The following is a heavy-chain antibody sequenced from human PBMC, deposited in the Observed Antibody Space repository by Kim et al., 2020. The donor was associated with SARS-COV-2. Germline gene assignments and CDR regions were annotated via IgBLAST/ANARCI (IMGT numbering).Heavy chain of an antibody. Sequence: GGSLRLSCAASGFTFSSYAMSWVRQAPGKGLEWVSAISGSGGSTYYADSVKGRFTISRDNSKNTLYLQMNSLRAEDTAVYYCAKDLEIPGYSSGWLRGYFDYWGQGTLVTVSS. CDR1: GFTFSSYA. CDR3: AKDLEIPGYSSGWLRGYFDY. CDR2: ISGSGGST. V-gene: IGHV3-23*01. D-gene: IGHD6-19*01. J-gene: IGHJ4*02.